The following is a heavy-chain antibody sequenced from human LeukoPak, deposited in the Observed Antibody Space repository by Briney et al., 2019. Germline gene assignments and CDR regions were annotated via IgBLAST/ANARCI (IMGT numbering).Heavy chain of an antibody. J-gene: IGHJ4*02. D-gene: IGHD6-6*01. Sequence: QPGGSLRLSCAASGFTFSNYAMSWVRQAPGQGLERVSGFTGSGVSTYYADSVKGRFSVSRDNTKNTLYMHMNSLRVEDTAVYYCAKGGPRSSFDYWGQGTLVTVSS. CDR2: FTGSGVST. CDR1: GFTFSNYA. CDR3: AKGGPRSSFDY. V-gene: IGHV3-23*01.